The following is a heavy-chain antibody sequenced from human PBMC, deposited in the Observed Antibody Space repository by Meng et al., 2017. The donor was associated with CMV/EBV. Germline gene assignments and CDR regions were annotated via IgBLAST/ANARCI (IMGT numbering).Heavy chain of an antibody. Sequence: QVPHQHGAAGMLKPSGTPSLPWPVYVRSFSGYYWGWIRQPPGKGLEWIGEINHSGSTNYNPSLKSRVTISVDTSKNQFSLKLSSVTAADTAVYYCARGGVEMATIGYYFDYWGQGTLVTVSS. CDR1: VRSFSGYY. V-gene: IGHV4-34*01. D-gene: IGHD5-24*01. CDR3: ARGGVEMATIGYYFDY. CDR2: INHSGST. J-gene: IGHJ4*02.